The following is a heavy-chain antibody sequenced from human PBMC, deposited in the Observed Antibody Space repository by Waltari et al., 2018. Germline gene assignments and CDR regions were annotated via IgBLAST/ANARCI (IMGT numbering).Heavy chain of an antibody. V-gene: IGHV4-34*01. Sequence: QVQLQQWGAGLLKPSETLSLTCAVYGGSFSGYYWSWIRQPPGKGLEWIGEINHSGSTNYNPSLKSRVTISGDTSKNQFSLKLSSVTAADTAVYYCARGRIVVVTARGAFQHWGQGTLVTVSS. CDR2: INHSGST. J-gene: IGHJ1*01. CDR3: ARGRIVVVTARGAFQH. CDR1: GGSFSGYY. D-gene: IGHD2-21*02.